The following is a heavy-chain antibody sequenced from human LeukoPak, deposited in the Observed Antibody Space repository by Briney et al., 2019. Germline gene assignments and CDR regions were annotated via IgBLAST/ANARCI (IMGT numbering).Heavy chain of an antibody. V-gene: IGHV4-34*01. CDR2: IDHSGGT. Sequence: SETLSLTCAVYGGSFSGYYWTYIRQPPGKGPEWIGEIDHSGGTNYNPSLKSRVTISVDTSKNQFSLKLSSVTAADTAVYYCASRSGFWFDPWGQGTLVTVSS. J-gene: IGHJ5*02. CDR3: ASRSGFWFDP. CDR1: GGSFSGYY. D-gene: IGHD1-26*01.